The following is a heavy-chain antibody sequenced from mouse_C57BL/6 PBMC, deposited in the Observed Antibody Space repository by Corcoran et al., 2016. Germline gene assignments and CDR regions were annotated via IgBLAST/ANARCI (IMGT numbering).Heavy chain of an antibody. CDR1: GYTFTDYY. CDR2: INPNNGGT. Sequence: EVQLQQSGPELVKPGASVKISCKASGYTFTDYYMNWVKQSHGKSLEWIGDINPNNGGTSYNQKFKGKATLTVDKSSSTAYMELRSLTSEDSAVYYCARYVYSSYFDYWGQGTTLTVSS. V-gene: IGHV1-26*01. D-gene: IGHD2-5*01. CDR3: ARYVYSSYFDY. J-gene: IGHJ2*01.